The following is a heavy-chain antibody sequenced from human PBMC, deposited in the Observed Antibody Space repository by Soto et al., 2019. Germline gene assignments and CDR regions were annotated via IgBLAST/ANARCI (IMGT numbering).Heavy chain of an antibody. CDR3: ARGYSSSWAYYFYY. D-gene: IGHD6-13*01. V-gene: IGHV1-69*12. CDR1: GGTFSSYA. Sequence: QVQLVQSGAEVKKPGSSVKVSCKASGGTFSSYAISWVRQAPGQGLEWMGGIIPIFGTANYAQKFQGRVTIXAXEXTSTAYIELSSLRSEDTAVYYCARGYSSSWAYYFYYWGQGTLVTVSS. CDR2: IIPIFGTA. J-gene: IGHJ4*02.